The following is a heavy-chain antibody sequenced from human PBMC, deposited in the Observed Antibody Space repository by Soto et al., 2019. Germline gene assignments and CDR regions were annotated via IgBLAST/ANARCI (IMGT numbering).Heavy chain of an antibody. Sequence: QMQLVQSGPEVKKPGTSMKVSCKASRFTFSSSAVQWVRQARGQRLEWIGWVVVGSGNTNYAQKFRERVTITRDMSTSTAYMELSSLRSEDTAVYYCAATIIDAVDIWGQGTLVTVSS. CDR2: VVVGSGNT. CDR3: AATIIDAVDI. CDR1: RFTFSSSA. D-gene: IGHD5-12*01. J-gene: IGHJ3*02. V-gene: IGHV1-58*01.